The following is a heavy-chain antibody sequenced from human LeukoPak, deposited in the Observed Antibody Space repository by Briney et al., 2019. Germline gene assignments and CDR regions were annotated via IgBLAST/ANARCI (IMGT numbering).Heavy chain of an antibody. D-gene: IGHD2-15*01. CDR1: GYTFTSYA. CDR3: ARAYCSGGNCHKTIGNY. J-gene: IGHJ4*02. V-gene: IGHV7-4-1*02. CDR2: INTNTGNP. Sequence: GASVKVSCKASGYTFTSYAMNWVRQAPGQGLEWMGWINTNTGNPTYAQGFTGRFVFSLDTSVSTAYLQISSLKTEDTAVYYCARAYCSGGNCHKTIGNYWGQGTLVTVSS.